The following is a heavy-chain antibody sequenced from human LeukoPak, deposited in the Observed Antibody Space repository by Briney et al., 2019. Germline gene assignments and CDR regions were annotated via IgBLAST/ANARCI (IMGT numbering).Heavy chain of an antibody. CDR3: ARRKTGQYYYDSSGYSLDY. CDR1: GGSISSSSYY. Sequence: SETLSLTCTVSGGSISSSSYYWGWIRQPPGKGLEWIGSIYYSGSTYYNPSLKSRVTISVDTSKNQFSLKLSSVTAADTAVYYCARRKTGQYYYDSSGYSLDYWGQGTLVTVSS. CDR2: IYYSGST. J-gene: IGHJ4*02. D-gene: IGHD3-22*01. V-gene: IGHV4-39*01.